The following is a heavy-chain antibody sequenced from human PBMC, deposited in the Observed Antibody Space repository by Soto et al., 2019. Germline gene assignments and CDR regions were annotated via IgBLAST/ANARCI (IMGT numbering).Heavy chain of an antibody. J-gene: IGHJ4*02. Sequence: SETLSLTCTVSGGSISSSSYYWGWIRQPPGKGLEWIGSIYYSGSTYYNPSLKSRVTISVDTSKNQFSLKLSSVTAADTAVYYCARDYGDYAAWIDYWGQGTLVTVSS. CDR2: IYYSGST. D-gene: IGHD4-17*01. V-gene: IGHV4-39*01. CDR3: ARDYGDYAAWIDY. CDR1: GGSISSSSYY.